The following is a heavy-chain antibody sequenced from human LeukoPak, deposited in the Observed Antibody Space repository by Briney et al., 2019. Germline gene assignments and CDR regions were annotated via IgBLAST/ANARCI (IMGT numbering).Heavy chain of an antibody. CDR2: INPNSGGT. V-gene: IGHV1-2*02. CDR1: GYTFTGYY. Sequence: GASVKVSCKASGYTFTGYYMHWVRQAPGQGLEWMGWINPNSGGTNYAQKFQGGVTMTRDTSISTAYMELSRLRSDDTAVYYCAGPPAAGMRNPYHYYYMDVWGKGTTVTVSS. J-gene: IGHJ6*03. CDR3: AGPPAAGMRNPYHYYYMDV. D-gene: IGHD6-13*01.